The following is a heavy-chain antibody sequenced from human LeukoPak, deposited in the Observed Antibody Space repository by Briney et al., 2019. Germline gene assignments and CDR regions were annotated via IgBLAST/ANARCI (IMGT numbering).Heavy chain of an antibody. J-gene: IGHJ4*02. D-gene: IGHD6-19*01. V-gene: IGHV4-59*08. CDR2: IYYSGST. CDR1: GGSISSYY. Sequence: SETLSLTCTVSGGSISSYYWSWIRQPPGKGLEWIGYIYYSGSTNYNPSLKSRVTISVGTSKNQFSLKLSSVTAADTAVYYCARHPAVIRGAVAGVFDYWGQGTLVTVSS. CDR3: ARHPAVIRGAVAGVFDY.